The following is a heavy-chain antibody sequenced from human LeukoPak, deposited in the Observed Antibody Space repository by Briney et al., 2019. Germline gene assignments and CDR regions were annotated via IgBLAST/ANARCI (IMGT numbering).Heavy chain of an antibody. J-gene: IGHJ3*02. CDR2: IYYSGST. CDR3: ARLVTGTNAFDI. V-gene: IGHV4-59*12. Sequence: SETLSLTCTVSGGSISSYYWSWIRQPPGKGLEWIGYIYYSGSTNYNPSLKSRVTISVDTSKNQFSLKLSSVTAADTAVYCGARLVTGTNAFDIWGPGTIVTVSS. CDR1: GGSISSYY. D-gene: IGHD1-7*01.